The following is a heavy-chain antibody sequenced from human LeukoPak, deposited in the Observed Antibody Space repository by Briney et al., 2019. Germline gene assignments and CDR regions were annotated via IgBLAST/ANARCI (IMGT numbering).Heavy chain of an antibody. CDR2: IWYDGSNK. CDR3: ARDRRGTGDSYGDY. D-gene: IGHD5-18*01. Sequence: GGSLRLSCAASGFTFSSYGMHWVRQAPGKGLEWAAVIWYDGSNKYYADSVKGRFTISRDNSKNTLYLQMNSLRAEDTAVYYCARDRRGTGDSYGDYWGQGTLVTVSS. J-gene: IGHJ4*02. V-gene: IGHV3-33*01. CDR1: GFTFSSYG.